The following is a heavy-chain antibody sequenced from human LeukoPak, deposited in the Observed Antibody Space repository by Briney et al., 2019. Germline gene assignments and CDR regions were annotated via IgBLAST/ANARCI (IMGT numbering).Heavy chain of an antibody. CDR2: IWYDGSNK. CDR3: ARDPGANYGSGSYYFDY. CDR1: GFTFSSYG. Sequence: GGSLRLSCAASGFTFSSYGMHWVRQAPGKGLEWVAVIWYDGSNKYYADSVKGRFTISRDNSKNTLYLQMNSLRAEDTAVYYCARDPGANYGSGSYYFDYWGQGTLVTVSS. J-gene: IGHJ4*02. D-gene: IGHD3-10*01. V-gene: IGHV3-33*01.